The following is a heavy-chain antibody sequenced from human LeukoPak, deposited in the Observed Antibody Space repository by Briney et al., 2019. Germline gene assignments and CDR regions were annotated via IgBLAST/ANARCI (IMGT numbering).Heavy chain of an antibody. Sequence: PSETLSLTCAVYGGSFSGYYWSWIRQPPGKGLEWIGYIYYSGSTNYNPSLKSRVTISVDTSKNQFSLKLSSVTAADTAVYYCARVEDGSSWSGKYDYWGQGTLVTVSS. D-gene: IGHD6-13*01. CDR2: IYYSGST. J-gene: IGHJ4*02. CDR1: GGSFSGYY. CDR3: ARVEDGSSWSGKYDY. V-gene: IGHV4-59*01.